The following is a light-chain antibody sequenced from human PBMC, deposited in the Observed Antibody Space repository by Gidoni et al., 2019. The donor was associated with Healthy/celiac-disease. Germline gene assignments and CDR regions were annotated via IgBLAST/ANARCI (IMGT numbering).Light chain of an antibody. V-gene: IGKV1-5*01. CDR1: QSISNW. CDR3: QQYNSYSWT. J-gene: IGKJ1*01. CDR2: DAS. Sequence: DIQMNQSPSTLSASVGDRVTITCRASQSISNWLSWYQQKPGKAPKVLIYDASSLESGVPSRFSGSGSGTEFSLTISSLQPDDFATYYCQQYNSYSWTFGQGTKVEIK.